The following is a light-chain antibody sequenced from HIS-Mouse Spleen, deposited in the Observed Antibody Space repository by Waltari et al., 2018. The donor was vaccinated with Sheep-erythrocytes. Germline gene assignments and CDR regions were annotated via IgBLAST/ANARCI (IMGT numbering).Light chain of an antibody. V-gene: IGKV1-9*01. Sequence: DIQLTQSPSFLSASVGDRVTITCRASQGISSYLAWYQQKPGKAPKLLIYAASTLQSGVPSRFSGSGSGTEFTLTISSLQPEDFATYYCQQANSFPQTFGQGTKVEIK. J-gene: IGKJ1*01. CDR3: QQANSFPQT. CDR1: QGISSY. CDR2: AAS.